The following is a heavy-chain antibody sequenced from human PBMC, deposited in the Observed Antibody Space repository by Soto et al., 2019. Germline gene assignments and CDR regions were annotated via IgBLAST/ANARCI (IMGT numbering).Heavy chain of an antibody. CDR3: AGSGYYHNSGMDV. Sequence: SETLSLTCAVSGGSISSGGYSWSWIRQPPGKGLEWIGYIYHSGSTYYNPSLKSRVTISVDRSKNQFSLKLSSVTAADTAVYYGAGSGYYHNSGMDVWGQGTTGTFSS. J-gene: IGHJ6*02. CDR1: GGSISSGGYS. CDR2: IYHSGST. D-gene: IGHD3-22*01. V-gene: IGHV4-30-2*01.